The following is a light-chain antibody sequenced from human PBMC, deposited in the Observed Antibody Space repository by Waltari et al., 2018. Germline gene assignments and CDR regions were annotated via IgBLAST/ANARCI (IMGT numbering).Light chain of an antibody. V-gene: IGLV2-14*03. CDR1: SSDIGAFNY. CDR3: ASFISGSTSSVL. CDR2: DVT. J-gene: IGLJ3*02. Sequence: QSALTQPASVSGSPGQSITISCTGTSSDIGAFNYVSWYQQHPGKAPKVLIYDVTNRASGVSDCVDGSKSGNPASLTISGLQAEDEAYYHCASFISGSTSSVLFGGGTKLTVL.